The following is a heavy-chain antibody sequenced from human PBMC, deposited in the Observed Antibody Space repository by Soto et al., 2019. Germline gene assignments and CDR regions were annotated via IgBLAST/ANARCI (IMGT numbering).Heavy chain of an antibody. V-gene: IGHV3-23*01. CDR2: ISGGGGIT. J-gene: IGHJ5*02. CDR3: AKDPRLYSSSSNRFDP. Sequence: EVQLLESGGGLVQPGGSLRLCCAASGFTFSSYAMSWVRQAPGKGLEWVSGISGGGGITYYADSVKGRFTISRDNSKNTLYVQMNSLRADDTAVYYCAKDPRLYSSSSNRFDPWGQGTQVTVSS. CDR1: GFTFSSYA. D-gene: IGHD6-13*01.